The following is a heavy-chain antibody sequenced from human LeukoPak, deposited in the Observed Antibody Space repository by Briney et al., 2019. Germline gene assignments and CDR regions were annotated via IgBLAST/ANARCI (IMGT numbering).Heavy chain of an antibody. CDR1: GFTFSSYG. J-gene: IGHJ4*02. CDR2: IRYDGSNK. Sequence: PGGSLRLSCAASGFTFSSYGMHWVRQAPGKGLEWVAFIRYDGSNKYYADSVKGRFTISRDNSKNTLYLQMNSLRAEDTAVYYCAKDIDGNYGGNSVYWGQGTLVTVSS. V-gene: IGHV3-30*02. CDR3: AKDIDGNYGGNSVY. D-gene: IGHD4-23*01.